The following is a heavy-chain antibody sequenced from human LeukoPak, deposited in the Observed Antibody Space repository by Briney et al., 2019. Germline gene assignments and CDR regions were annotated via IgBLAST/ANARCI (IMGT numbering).Heavy chain of an antibody. D-gene: IGHD6-25*01. CDR2: IWYDGGNK. Sequence: GGSLRLSCAASGFTFSNYGMHWVRQAPDKGLEWVALIWYDGGNKYYADSVKGRFTISRDNSKNTLYLQMNSLRAEDTAVYYCARDCHLPSAEDAFDIWGQGTMVTVSS. J-gene: IGHJ3*02. V-gene: IGHV3-33*01. CDR3: ARDCHLPSAEDAFDI. CDR1: GFTFSNYG.